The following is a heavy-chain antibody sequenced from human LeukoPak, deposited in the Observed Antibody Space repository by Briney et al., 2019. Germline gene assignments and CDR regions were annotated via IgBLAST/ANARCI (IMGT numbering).Heavy chain of an antibody. CDR1: GGSFSGYY. D-gene: IGHD3-16*01. V-gene: IGHV4-34*01. CDR2: INHSGST. J-gene: IGHJ4*02. CDR3: ARVSVWRPRWGSGSYYFDY. Sequence: SETLSLTCAVYGGSFSGYYWSWIRQPPGRGLEWIGEINHSGSTNYNPSLKSRVTISVDTSKNQFSLKLSSVTAADTAVYYCARVSVWRPRWGSGSYYFDYWGQGTLVTVSS.